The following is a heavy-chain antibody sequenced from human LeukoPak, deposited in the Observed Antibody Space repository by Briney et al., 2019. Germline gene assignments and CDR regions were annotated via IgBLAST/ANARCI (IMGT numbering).Heavy chain of an antibody. D-gene: IGHD4-11*01. V-gene: IGHV3-23*01. CDR2: INGNGGRT. CDR3: ANPPTVTSFDS. CDR1: GFTFSSYA. J-gene: IGHJ4*02. Sequence: AGGSLRLSCAASGFTFSSYAMSWVRQAPGKGLEWVSSINGNGGRTYYADSVRGRFTISRDNSKNTLYLQMNSLRAEDTAVYYCANPPTVTSFDSWGQGTLVTVS.